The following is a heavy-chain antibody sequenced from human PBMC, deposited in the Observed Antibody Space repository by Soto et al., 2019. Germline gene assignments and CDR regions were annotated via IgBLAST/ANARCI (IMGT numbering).Heavy chain of an antibody. V-gene: IGHV4-59*01. Sequence: SETLSLTCTVSGGSISSYYWSWIRQPPGKGLEWIGYIYYSGSTNYNPSLKSRVTISVDTSKNRFSLKLSSVTAADTAVYYCARSSGISGPPVYWGQGTLVTVSS. D-gene: IGHD6-25*01. CDR2: IYYSGST. CDR3: ARSSGISGPPVY. CDR1: GGSISSYY. J-gene: IGHJ4*02.